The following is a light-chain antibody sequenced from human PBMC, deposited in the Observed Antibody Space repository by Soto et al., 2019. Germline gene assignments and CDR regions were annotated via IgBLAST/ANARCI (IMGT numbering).Light chain of an antibody. V-gene: IGLV2-23*02. CDR1: SSDVGSYNY. CDR2: DVS. CDR3: CSYAGSSTKV. J-gene: IGLJ1*01. Sequence: SVLTQPLSVSGSPGQSFTISCTGTSSDVGSYNYVSWYQQHPGKAPKFMIYDVSKRPSGVSNRFSGSKSGNTASLTISGLQAEEEADYYCCSYAGSSTKVVGTGTKLTGL.